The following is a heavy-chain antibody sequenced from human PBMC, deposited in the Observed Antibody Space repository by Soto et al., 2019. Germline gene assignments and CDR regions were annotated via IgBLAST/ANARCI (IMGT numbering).Heavy chain of an antibody. Sequence: QITLKESGPTLEKPTQTLTLTCTFSGFSLSTSGVGVGWIRQPPGKALEWLALIYWDDDKRYSPSLKSRLTITKDTSNNQVVLTMTNMAPVDTATYYCAHRRAKMGAFDIWGQGTMVTVSS. CDR2: IYWDDDK. D-gene: IGHD2-8*01. CDR3: AHRRAKMGAFDI. CDR1: GFSLSTSGVG. J-gene: IGHJ3*02. V-gene: IGHV2-5*02.